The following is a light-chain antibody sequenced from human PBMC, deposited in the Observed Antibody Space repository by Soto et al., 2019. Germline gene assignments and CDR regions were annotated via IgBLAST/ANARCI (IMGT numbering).Light chain of an antibody. CDR1: QSVSSR. J-gene: IGKJ3*01. V-gene: IGKV3-11*01. CDR2: DTS. Sequence: EIVLTQSPATLSLSPGGSATLSCRASQSVSSRLAWFQQKPGQAPRLLIYDTSTRATGIPARFSGSGSGTDFTLTISSLEPEDFALYYCQQRSNWPFFTFGPGTKVDIK. CDR3: QQRSNWPFFT.